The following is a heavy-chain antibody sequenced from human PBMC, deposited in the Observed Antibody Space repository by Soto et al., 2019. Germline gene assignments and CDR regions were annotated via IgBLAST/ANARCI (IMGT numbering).Heavy chain of an antibody. D-gene: IGHD3-10*01. V-gene: IGHV4-59*08. Sequence: QVQVQQSGPGLVKPSETLSLTCTVSSGPSKSHNWGWTRQPPGRGLEWIGYVYDTWSTSYNPSLKSRVTVSADTSTNRISLALRFVPAADTAVYYCVRQGIGFLHGLVDVWGQGTTVIVSS. CDR2: VYDTWST. CDR3: VRQGIGFLHGLVDV. J-gene: IGHJ6*01. CDR1: SGPSKSHN.